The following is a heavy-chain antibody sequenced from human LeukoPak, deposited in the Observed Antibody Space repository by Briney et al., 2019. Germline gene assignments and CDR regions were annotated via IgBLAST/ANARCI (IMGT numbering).Heavy chain of an antibody. Sequence: GGALRLSCAPSVFTFISYIMNSVRQAPGKGLECVSYICRSMSIIYYTDSMKGRFTISRDNVKNLLYLQMNSLRAESTGWYNCARDSIRAAGTSFDYWGQGTLVTVSS. CDR1: VFTFISYI. V-gene: IGHV3-48*01. CDR2: ICRSMSII. CDR3: ARDSIRAAGTSFDY. J-gene: IGHJ4*02. D-gene: IGHD6-13*01.